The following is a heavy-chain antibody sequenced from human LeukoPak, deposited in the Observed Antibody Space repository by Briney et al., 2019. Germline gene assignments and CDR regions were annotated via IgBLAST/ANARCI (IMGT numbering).Heavy chain of an antibody. CDR1: GGSFSGYY. CDR2: INHSGST. J-gene: IGHJ4*02. CDR3: ARKGYSSGWYFDY. Sequence: SETLSLTCAVYGGSFSGYYWSWIRQPPGKGLEWIGEINHSGSTNYNPSLKSRVTISVDKSKNQFSLKLSSVTAADTAVYYCARKGYSSGWYFDYWGQGTLVTVSS. D-gene: IGHD6-19*01. V-gene: IGHV4-34*01.